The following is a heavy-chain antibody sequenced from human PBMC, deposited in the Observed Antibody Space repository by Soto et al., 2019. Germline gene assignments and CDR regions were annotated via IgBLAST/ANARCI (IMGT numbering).Heavy chain of an antibody. CDR3: ARYTVVTPHWFDP. J-gene: IGHJ5*02. V-gene: IGHV4-34*01. CDR2: INHSGST. CDR1: GGSFSGYY. Sequence: QVQLQQWGAGLLKPSETLSLTCAVYGGSFSGYYWSWIRQPPGKGLEWIGEINHSGSTNYNPSLKRRVTISVDTSKNQFSLKLSSVTAADTAVYYCARYTVVTPHWFDPWGQGTLVTVSS. D-gene: IGHD2-21*02.